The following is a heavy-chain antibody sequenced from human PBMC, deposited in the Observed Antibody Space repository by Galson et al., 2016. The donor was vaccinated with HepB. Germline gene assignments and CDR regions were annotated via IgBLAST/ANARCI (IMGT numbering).Heavy chain of an antibody. CDR2: IYYSGST. Sequence: SETLSLTCTVSNGSISSDSWGWFRQAPGKGLELIGHIYYSGSTNYNPSLKSRVTISAGSNEFSLKLTSVTAADTAVYYCARVPYCSGRTCLARYFDYRGRGILVTVSS. J-gene: IGHJ4*02. V-gene: IGHV4-59*01. D-gene: IGHD2-15*01. CDR3: ARVPYCSGRTCLARYFDY. CDR1: NGSISSDS.